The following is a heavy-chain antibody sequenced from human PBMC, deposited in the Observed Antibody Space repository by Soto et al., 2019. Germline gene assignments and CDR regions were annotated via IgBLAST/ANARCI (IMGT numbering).Heavy chain of an antibody. CDR3: ASGPDYVLVY. D-gene: IGHD3-16*01. Sequence: SLTCAVYGGSFSGYSWSWIRQPPGKGLGWIGYIYYSGSTYYNPSLKSRVTISVDTPKNQFSLKLSSVTAADTAVYYCASGPDYVLVYWGQGTLVTVSS. J-gene: IGHJ4*02. CDR2: IYYSGST. V-gene: IGHV4-34*09. CDR1: GGSFSGYS.